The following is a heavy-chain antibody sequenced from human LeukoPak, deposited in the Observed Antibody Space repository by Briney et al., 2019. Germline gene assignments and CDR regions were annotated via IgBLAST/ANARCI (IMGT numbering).Heavy chain of an antibody. CDR1: GFTFRSTV. D-gene: IGHD3-3*01. Sequence: PGGSPRLSCAASGFTFRSTVMTWVRQAPGKGLQWVSTISPDGAYIYYADSLRGRFTMSRDNSKNTLYLQMTSLRVEDTTIYYCVKRFLESIVSEQWGQGTLVTVSS. CDR3: VKRFLESIVSEQ. CDR2: ISPDGAYI. J-gene: IGHJ4*02. V-gene: IGHV3-23*01.